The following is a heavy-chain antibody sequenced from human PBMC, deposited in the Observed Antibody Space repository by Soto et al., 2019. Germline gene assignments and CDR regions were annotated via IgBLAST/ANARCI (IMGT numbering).Heavy chain of an antibody. CDR2: ISGSGGST. CDR1: GFTFSDHY. V-gene: IGHV3-23*01. CDR3: AKFTLAAGWDCDY. D-gene: IGHD6-13*01. J-gene: IGHJ4*02. Sequence: GGSLRLSCAASGFTFSDHYMDWVRQAPGKGLEWVSAISGSGGSTYYADSVKGRFTISRDNSKNTLYLQMNSLRAEDTAVYYCAKFTLAAGWDCDYWGQGTLVTVSS.